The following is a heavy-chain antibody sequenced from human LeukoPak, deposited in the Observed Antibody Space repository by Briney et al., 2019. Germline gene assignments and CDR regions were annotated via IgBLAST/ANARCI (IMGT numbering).Heavy chain of an antibody. CDR2: MNPNSGNT. CDR1: GYTFTSYD. CDR3: ARGQYFDF. Sequence: ASVKVSCKASGYTFTSYDINWVRQATGQGLEWMGWMNPNSGNTDYAQKFQGRVTITRNTSINTAFMQLSSLRSEDTAVYYCARGQYFDFWGQGALVTVSS. V-gene: IGHV1-8*01. J-gene: IGHJ4*02.